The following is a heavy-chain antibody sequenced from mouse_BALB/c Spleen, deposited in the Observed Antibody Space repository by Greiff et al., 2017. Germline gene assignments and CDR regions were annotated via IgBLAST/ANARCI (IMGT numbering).Heavy chain of an antibody. V-gene: IGHV1S22*01. J-gene: IGHJ2*01. CDR3: TRGDYDAGGTFDY. CDR2: IYPGSGST. D-gene: IGHD2-3*01. CDR1: GYTFTSYW. Sequence: LQQPGSELVRPGASVKLSCKASGYTFTSYWMHWVKQRPGQGLEWIGNIYPGSGSTNYDEKFKSKATLTVDTSSSTAYMQLSSLTSEDSAVYYCTRGDYDAGGTFDYWGQGTTLTVSS.